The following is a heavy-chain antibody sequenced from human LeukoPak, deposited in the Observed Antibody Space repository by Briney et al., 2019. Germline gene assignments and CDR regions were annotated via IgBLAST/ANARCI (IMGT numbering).Heavy chain of an antibody. CDR2: ISSTGGTI. J-gene: IGHJ3*02. V-gene: IGHV3-48*01. CDR3: ARGYSRAAFGI. Sequence: GGSLRLSFAASGFTFRNYLMNWVRQAPGKGLEWASFISSTGGTIYYADSVKGRFTVSRDNDKNSLLLQMDSLRAEDTALYYCARGYSRAAFGIWGQGTVVAVSS. D-gene: IGHD2-15*01. CDR1: GFTFRNYL.